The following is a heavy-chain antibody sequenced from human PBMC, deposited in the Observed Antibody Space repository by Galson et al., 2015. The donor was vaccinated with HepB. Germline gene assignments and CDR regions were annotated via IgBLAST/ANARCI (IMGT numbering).Heavy chain of an antibody. V-gene: IGHV3-30*04. D-gene: IGHD2-2*01. CDR2: ISYDGSNK. CDR3: ARDSGGYCSSTSCSITMLN. Sequence: SLRLSCAASGFTFSSYAMHWVRQAPGKGLEWVAVISYDGSNKYYAGSVKGRFTISRDNSKNTLYLQMNSLRAEDTAVYYCARDSGGYCSSTSCSITMLNWGQGTLVTVSS. CDR1: GFTFSSYA. J-gene: IGHJ4*02.